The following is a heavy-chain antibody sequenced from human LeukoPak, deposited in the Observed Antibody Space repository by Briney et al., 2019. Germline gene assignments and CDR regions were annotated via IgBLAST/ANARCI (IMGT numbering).Heavy chain of an antibody. CDR1: GFTFSSYG. D-gene: IGHD3-3*01. CDR3: AKVRDLEWLLSDFDY. Sequence: GGSLRLSCAASGFTFSSYGMHWVRQAPGKGLEWVAFIRYDGSNKYYADSVKGRFTISRDNSKNTLYLQMNSLRAEDTAVYYCAKVRDLEWLLSDFDYWGQGTLVTVSS. J-gene: IGHJ4*02. V-gene: IGHV3-30*02. CDR2: IRYDGSNK.